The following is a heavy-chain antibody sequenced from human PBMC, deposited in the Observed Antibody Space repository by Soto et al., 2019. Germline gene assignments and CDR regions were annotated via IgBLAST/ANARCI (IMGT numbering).Heavy chain of an antibody. V-gene: IGHV4-39*07. CDR3: VSGSILWFGELPLWSDP. CDR1: GGSISSSSFY. Sequence: PSETLSLTCTVSGGSISSSSFYWGWIRQPPGKGLEWIGSINSSGSTYYNPSLKSRVTISVDTSKNQFSLKLSSVTAADTAVYYCVSGSILWFGELPLWSDPWGQGTLVTVSS. CDR2: INSSGST. J-gene: IGHJ5*02. D-gene: IGHD3-10*01.